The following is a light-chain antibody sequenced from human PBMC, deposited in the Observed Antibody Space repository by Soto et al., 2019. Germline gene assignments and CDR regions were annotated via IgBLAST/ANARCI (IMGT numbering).Light chain of an antibody. CDR3: LLNGARDGV. Sequence: QAVVTQEPSLTVSPGGTVTLTCGSSIEAVTSSHYPYWFQQKPGQAPRTLIYDTNNRHSWTPSRFSGSLLGGKAALTLSGAQPEDEADYYCLLNGARDGVFGGGTKLTVL. V-gene: IGLV7-46*01. CDR1: IEAVTSSHY. CDR2: DTN. J-gene: IGLJ3*02.